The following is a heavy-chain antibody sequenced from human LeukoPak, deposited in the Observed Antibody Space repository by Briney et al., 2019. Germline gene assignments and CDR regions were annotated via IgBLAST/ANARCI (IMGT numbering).Heavy chain of an antibody. Sequence: PSETLSLACTVSGGSISSGDYYWSWIRQPPGKGLEWIRYIYYSGSTYYNPSLKSRVTISVDTSKNQFSLKLSSVTAADTAVYYCARGPVGATYYFDYWGQGTLVTVSS. V-gene: IGHV4-30-4*08. J-gene: IGHJ4*02. CDR1: GGSISSGDYY. D-gene: IGHD1-26*01. CDR3: ARGPVGATYYFDY. CDR2: IYYSGST.